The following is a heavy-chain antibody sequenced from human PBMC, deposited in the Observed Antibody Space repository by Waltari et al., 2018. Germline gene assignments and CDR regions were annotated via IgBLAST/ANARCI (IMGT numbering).Heavy chain of an antibody. CDR2: IKQDGSEK. CDR1: GFTLGSNW. V-gene: IGHV3-7*01. D-gene: IGHD3-9*01. CDR3: ARVLRYFDWFDY. J-gene: IGHJ4*02. Sequence: EVQLVESGGGWVQPGGSLSLSCAASGFTLGSNWMGWVGQAPGKGLEWVANIKQDGSEKYYVDSVKGRFTISRDNAKNSLYLQMNSLRAEDTAVYYCARVLRYFDWFDYWGQGTLVTVSS.